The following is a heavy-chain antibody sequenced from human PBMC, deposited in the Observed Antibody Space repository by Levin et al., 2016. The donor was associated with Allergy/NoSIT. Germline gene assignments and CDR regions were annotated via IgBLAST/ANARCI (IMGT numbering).Heavy chain of an antibody. J-gene: IGHJ1*01. D-gene: IGHD4-17*01. CDR2: INPSGDVT. V-gene: IGHV1-46*03. CDR3: AKDNFGYGDSSD. Sequence: WVRQAPGQGLEWMGIINPSGDVTGYALKFQGRVTLTRDASTSTVYMELSSLRSDDTAVYYCAKDNFGYGDSSDWGQGTLVTVSS.